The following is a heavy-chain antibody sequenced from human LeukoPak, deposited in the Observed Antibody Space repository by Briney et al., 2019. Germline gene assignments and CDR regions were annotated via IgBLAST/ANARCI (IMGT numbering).Heavy chain of an antibody. D-gene: IGHD2-21*02. CDR3: AKDGDVVVTAILDY. J-gene: IGHJ4*02. CDR1: GFTFSSYA. Sequence: PGGSLRLSCAASGFTFSSYAMSWVRQAPGKGLEWVSAISGSGGSTYYADSVKGRFTISRDSSKNTLYLQMNSLRAEDTAVYYCAKDGDVVVTAILDYWGQGTLVTVSS. CDR2: ISGSGGST. V-gene: IGHV3-23*01.